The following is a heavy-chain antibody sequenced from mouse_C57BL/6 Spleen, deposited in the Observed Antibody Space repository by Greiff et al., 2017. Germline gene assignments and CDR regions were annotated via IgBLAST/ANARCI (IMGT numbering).Heavy chain of an antibody. J-gene: IGHJ1*03. Sequence: EVKLVESEGGLVQPGSSMKLSCTASGFTFSDYYMAWVRQVPEKGLEWVANINYDGSSTYYLDSLKSRFIISRDNAKNILYLQMSSLKSEDTATYYCARDRGRGYFDVWGTGTTVTVSS. V-gene: IGHV5-16*01. CDR3: ARDRGRGYFDV. CDR2: INYDGSST. D-gene: IGHD6-1*01. CDR1: GFTFSDYY.